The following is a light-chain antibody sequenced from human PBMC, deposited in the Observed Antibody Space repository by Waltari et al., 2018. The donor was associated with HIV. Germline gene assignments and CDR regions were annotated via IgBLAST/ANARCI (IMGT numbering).Light chain of an antibody. CDR1: QEISIW. CDR3: QHYDNSWA. V-gene: IGKV1-5*03. J-gene: IGKJ1*01. CDR2: ESS. Sequence: DIQMTQSPPTLSALVGDRINITCRTSQEISIWLAWYQQKPQQAPKLLIYESSVLQGGVPSRFSGSGSGTEFTLTITGLQPEDFATYYCQHYDNSWAFGQGTKVEVK.